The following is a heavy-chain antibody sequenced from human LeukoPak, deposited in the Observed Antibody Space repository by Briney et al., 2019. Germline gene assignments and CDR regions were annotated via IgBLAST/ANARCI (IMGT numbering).Heavy chain of an antibody. D-gene: IGHD5-12*01. V-gene: IGHV4-59*01. CDR2: IYYSGST. CDR3: AREVATLCFDP. CDR1: GGSISSYY. J-gene: IGHJ5*02. Sequence: SETLSLTCTVSGGSISSYYWSWIRQPPGKGLEWIGYIYYSGSTNYNPSLKSRVTISVDTSKNQFSLKLSSVTAADTAVYYCAREVATLCFDPWGQGTLVTVSS.